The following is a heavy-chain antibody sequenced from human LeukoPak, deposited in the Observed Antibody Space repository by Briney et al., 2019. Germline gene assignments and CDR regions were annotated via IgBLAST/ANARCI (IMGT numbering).Heavy chain of an antibody. D-gene: IGHD6-13*01. CDR3: ARKAASNWYFDL. V-gene: IGHV4-4*07. Sequence: SETLSLTCAVSGVSISSYYWTWIRQPAGKGLEWIGLIYTSGTTNYNPSVKSRVTMSVDTSKNQFSLKLNSVTAADTAVYYRARKAASNWYFDLWGRGTLVTVSS. CDR2: IYTSGTT. J-gene: IGHJ2*01. CDR1: GVSISSYY.